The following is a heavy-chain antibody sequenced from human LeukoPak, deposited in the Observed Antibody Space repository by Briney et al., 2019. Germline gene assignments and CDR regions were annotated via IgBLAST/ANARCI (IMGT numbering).Heavy chain of an antibody. CDR3: ARHPSLRLGELSPKDYYYYYMDV. D-gene: IGHD3-16*02. J-gene: IGHJ6*03. CDR2: IYPGDSDT. CDR1: GYSFTSYW. Sequence: GESLKIPCKGSGYSFTSYWIGWVRQMPGKGLEWMGIIYPGDSDTRYSPSFQGQVTISADKSISTAYLQWSSLKASDTAMYYCARHPSLRLGELSPKDYYYYYMDVWGKGTTVTVSS. V-gene: IGHV5-51*01.